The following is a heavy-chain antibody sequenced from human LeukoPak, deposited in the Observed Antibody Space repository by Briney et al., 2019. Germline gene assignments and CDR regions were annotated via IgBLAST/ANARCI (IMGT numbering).Heavy chain of an antibody. D-gene: IGHD2-2*01. Sequence: ASMKVSCKSSGFTFTDHYIHWVRQGPGQGLEWMGYIGPHSTFTSSPQEFQGRVTMTRDTSISTAYMELSRLRSDDTAVYYCARDLFVVVPAALAPDDYWGQGTLVTVSS. V-gene: IGHV1-2*02. CDR2: IGPHSTFT. J-gene: IGHJ4*02. CDR3: ARDLFVVVPAALAPDDY. CDR1: GFTFTDHY.